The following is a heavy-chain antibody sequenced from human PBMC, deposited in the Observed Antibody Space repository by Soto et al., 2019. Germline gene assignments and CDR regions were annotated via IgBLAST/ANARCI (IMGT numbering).Heavy chain of an antibody. CDR1: GYTLTGLS. Sequence: ASVKVSCKVSGYTLTGLSMHWVRQAPGKGLEWMGGFDPEDGETIYAQKFQGRVTMTEDTSTDTAYMELSSLRSEDTAVYYCARGPYYYDSSGPWGYFDLWGRGTLVTVSS. V-gene: IGHV1-24*01. D-gene: IGHD3-22*01. CDR3: ARGPYYYDSSGPWGYFDL. CDR2: FDPEDGET. J-gene: IGHJ2*01.